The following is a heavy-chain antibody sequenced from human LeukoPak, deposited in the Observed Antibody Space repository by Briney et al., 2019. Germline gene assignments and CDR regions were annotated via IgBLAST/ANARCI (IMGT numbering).Heavy chain of an antibody. Sequence: ASVKVSCKASGYTFTSYYMHWVRRAPGQGLEWMGIINPSGGSTSYAQKFQGRVTMTRDTSTSTVYMELSSLRSEDTAVYYCARDDGYSSGWYRTYYFDYWGQGTLVTVSS. J-gene: IGHJ4*02. D-gene: IGHD6-19*01. CDR2: INPSGGST. V-gene: IGHV1-46*01. CDR3: ARDDGYSSGWYRTYYFDY. CDR1: GYTFTSYY.